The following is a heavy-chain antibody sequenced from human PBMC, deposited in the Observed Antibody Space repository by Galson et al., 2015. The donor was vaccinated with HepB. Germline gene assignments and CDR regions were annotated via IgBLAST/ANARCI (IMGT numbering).Heavy chain of an antibody. D-gene: IGHD4-11*01. CDR3: ARVGRLSEWPTVELGWFDP. CDR2: IYYSGST. CDR1: GGSISSGGYY. Sequence: TLSLTCTVSGGSISSGGYYWSWIRQHPGKGLEWIGYIYYSGSTYYNPSLKSRVTISVDTSKNQFSLKLSSVTAADTAVYYCARVGRLSEWPTVELGWFDPWGQGTLVTVSS. V-gene: IGHV4-31*03. J-gene: IGHJ5*02.